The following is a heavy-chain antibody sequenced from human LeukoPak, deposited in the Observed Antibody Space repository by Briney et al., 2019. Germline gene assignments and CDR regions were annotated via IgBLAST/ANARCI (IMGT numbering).Heavy chain of an antibody. CDR2: INSDGSST. CDR3: ARATYSSGGWYDPIPGYFDY. CDR1: GFTFSSYW. J-gene: IGHJ4*02. V-gene: IGHV3-74*01. D-gene: IGHD6-19*01. Sequence: GGSLRLSCAASGFTFSSYWMHWVRQAPGKGLVWVSRINSDGSSTSYADSVKGRFTISRDNSKNTLYLQMNSLRAEDTAVYYCARATYSSGGWYDPIPGYFDYWGQGTLVTVSS.